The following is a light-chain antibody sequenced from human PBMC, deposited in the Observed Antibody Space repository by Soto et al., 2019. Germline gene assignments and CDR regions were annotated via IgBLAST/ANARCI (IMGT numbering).Light chain of an antibody. J-gene: IGKJ1*01. V-gene: IGKV3-15*01. CDR1: ESVSNN. CDR3: QQYSTYTPRT. CDR2: AAS. Sequence: EIVMTQSPDTLSVSPGERATVSCRASESVSNNLAWYQQKPGQSPRLLIYAASTRATGIPARFSGSGSGTEFTLTISSLQPDDFATYYCQQYSTYTPRTFGQGTKVDIK.